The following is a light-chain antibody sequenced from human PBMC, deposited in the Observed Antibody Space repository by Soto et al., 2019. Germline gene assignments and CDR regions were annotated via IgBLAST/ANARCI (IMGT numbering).Light chain of an antibody. CDR2: DAS. J-gene: IGKJ4*01. CDR3: QQRSNGLT. V-gene: IGKV3-11*01. Sequence: EILLTQSPSTLSLSLGERATLSCRASQSVSSYLAWYQQKPGQAPRLLIYDASNRATGIPARFSGSGSGTDFPPTIRSIEPEDFAVYYCQQRSNGLTFGGGTKVEIK. CDR1: QSVSSY.